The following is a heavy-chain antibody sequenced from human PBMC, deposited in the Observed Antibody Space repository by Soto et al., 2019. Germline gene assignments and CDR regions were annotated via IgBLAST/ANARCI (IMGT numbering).Heavy chain of an antibody. CDR1: GFTFSDAW. CDR2: IKSNTDRGTT. J-gene: IGHJ6*02. CDR3: TTLSYDLSSGLTYYYYAMDV. V-gene: IGHV3-15*01. Sequence: LRLSCAASGFTFSDAWMSWVRQAPGKGLEWVGRIKSNTDRGTTDYAAPAKGRFTISRDDSINTLYLQMNGLKTEDTAVYYCTTLSYDLSSGLTYYYYAMDVWGQGTTVTVSS. D-gene: IGHD3-3*01.